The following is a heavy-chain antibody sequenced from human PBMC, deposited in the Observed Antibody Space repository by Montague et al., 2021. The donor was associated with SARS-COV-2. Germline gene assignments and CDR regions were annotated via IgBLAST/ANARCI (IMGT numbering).Heavy chain of an antibody. V-gene: IGHV4-34*01. D-gene: IGHD2-21*01. CDR1: GGSFNDCY. Sequence: SETLSLTCAVYGGSFNDCYWTWVRQPPGKGLEWIGEITHSGGIKYNPSLQNRVSMSVAKSKNQFSLKLTSVTVADAATYYCARGQVTAFAIFIVFPAAGALDSWGQGTTVTVSS. CDR3: ARGQVTAFAIFIVFPAAGALDS. CDR2: ITHSGGI. J-gene: IGHJ3*01.